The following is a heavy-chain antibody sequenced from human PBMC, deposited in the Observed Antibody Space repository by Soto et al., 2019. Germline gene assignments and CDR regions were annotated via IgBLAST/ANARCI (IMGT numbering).Heavy chain of an antibody. D-gene: IGHD5-18*01. CDR2: IKSKTDGGTV. CDR3: SHGYYQYFES. CDR1: GFNFINAW. Sequence: GGSLRLSCAASGFNFINAWMNWLRQAPGKGLEWVGRIKSKTDGGTVEYAAPVKDRFTISRDDSENTLYLQMNSLKTEDTAVYYCSHGYYQYFESWGQGNLVTVSS. V-gene: IGHV3-15*07. J-gene: IGHJ4*02.